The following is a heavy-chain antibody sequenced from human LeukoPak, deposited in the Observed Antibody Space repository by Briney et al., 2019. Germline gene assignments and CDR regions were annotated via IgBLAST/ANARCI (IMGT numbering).Heavy chain of an antibody. CDR1: GGSMSSYC. CDR3: AREDCSSTSCYRRPRANAFDI. CDR2: IYYTGST. J-gene: IGHJ3*02. V-gene: IGHV4-59*12. Sequence: ASETLSLTCTVSGGSMSSYCWSWIRQPPGKGLEWIAYIYYTGSTNYNPSLKSRVTISVDTSKNQFSLKLSSVTAADTAVYYCAREDCSSTSCYRRPRANAFDIWGQGTMVTVSS. D-gene: IGHD2-2*01.